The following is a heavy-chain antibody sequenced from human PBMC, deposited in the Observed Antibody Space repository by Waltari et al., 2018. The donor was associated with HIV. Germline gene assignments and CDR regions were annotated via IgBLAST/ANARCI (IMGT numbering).Heavy chain of an antibody. D-gene: IGHD4-17*01. CDR3: ASYGGNSAFDY. CDR1: GGSISSYY. CDR2: IYYSGST. J-gene: IGHJ4*02. V-gene: IGHV4-59*01. Sequence: QVQLQESGPGLVKPSETLSLTCTVSGGSISSYYWSWIRQPPGKGLEWIGYIYYSGSTNYNPSRKSRVTISVDTSKNQFSLKLSSVTAADTAVYYCASYGGNSAFDYWGQGTLVTVSS.